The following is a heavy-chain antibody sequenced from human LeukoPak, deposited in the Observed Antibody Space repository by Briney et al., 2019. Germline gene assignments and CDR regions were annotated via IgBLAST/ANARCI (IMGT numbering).Heavy chain of an antibody. Sequence: PSETLSLTCTVSGGSISSGGYYWSWIRQHPGKGLEWIGYIYYSGSTYYNPSLKSRVTISVDTSKNQFSLKLSSVTAADTAVYYCARTSLTGNAFDIWGQGTMVTVPS. J-gene: IGHJ3*02. CDR3: ARTSLTGNAFDI. CDR1: GGSISSGGYY. CDR2: IYYSGST. D-gene: IGHD3-9*01. V-gene: IGHV4-31*03.